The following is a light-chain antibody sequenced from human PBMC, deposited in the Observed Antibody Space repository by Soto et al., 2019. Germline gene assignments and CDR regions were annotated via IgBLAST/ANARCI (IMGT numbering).Light chain of an antibody. J-gene: IGLJ1*01. CDR2: EVS. V-gene: IGLV2-14*01. CDR1: SSDVCGYNY. Sequence: QSALTQPASVSGSRGQSNTISCTGTSSDVCGYNYVSWYQQHPGKAPKLMIYEVSNRPSGVSNRFSGSKSGNTASLTISGLQAEDEADYYCSSYTSSSIDYVFGTGTKLTVL. CDR3: SSYTSSSIDYV.